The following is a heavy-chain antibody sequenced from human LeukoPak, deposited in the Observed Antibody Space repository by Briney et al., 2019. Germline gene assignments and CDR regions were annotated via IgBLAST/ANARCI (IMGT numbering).Heavy chain of an antibody. V-gene: IGHV1-2*02. CDR3: ATTPYDILTGYFGSLGPYGAFDI. D-gene: IGHD3-9*01. Sequence: ASVKVSCKASGYTFTGYYMHWVRQAPGQGLEWMGWINPNSGGTNYAQKFQGRVTMTRDTSISTAYMELSRLRSDDTAVYYCATTPYDILTGYFGSLGPYGAFDIWGQGTMVTVSS. CDR1: GYTFTGYY. J-gene: IGHJ3*02. CDR2: INPNSGGT.